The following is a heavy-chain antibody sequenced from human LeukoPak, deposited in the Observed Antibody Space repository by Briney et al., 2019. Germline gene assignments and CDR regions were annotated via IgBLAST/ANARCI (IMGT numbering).Heavy chain of an antibody. CDR3: ARGAVAGFY. D-gene: IGHD6-19*01. J-gene: IGHJ4*02. V-gene: IGHV3-7*01. CDR1: GFTFSSHW. Sequence: GGSLRLSCAASGFTFSSHWMSWVRQAPGKGPEWVANIKQDGSEKYYVDSVKGRFTISRDNAKNSLYLQMNSLRAEDMAVYYCARGAVAGFYWGQGTLVTVSS. CDR2: IKQDGSEK.